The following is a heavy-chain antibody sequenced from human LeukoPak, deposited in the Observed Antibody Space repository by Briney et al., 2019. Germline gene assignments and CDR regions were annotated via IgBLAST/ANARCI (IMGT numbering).Heavy chain of an antibody. CDR2: ISDGGDST. V-gene: IGHV3-23*01. J-gene: IGHJ4*02. CDR3: AKDFPEYSSSWYLE. D-gene: IGHD6-13*01. CDR1: GFTFSSYA. Sequence: GRSLRLSCAASGFTFSSYAMHWVRQAPGKGLEWVSGISDGGDSTYYADSVKGRITISRDNSKNTVYLQMNSLRAEDTAVYYCAKDFPEYSSSWYLEWGQGTLVTVSS.